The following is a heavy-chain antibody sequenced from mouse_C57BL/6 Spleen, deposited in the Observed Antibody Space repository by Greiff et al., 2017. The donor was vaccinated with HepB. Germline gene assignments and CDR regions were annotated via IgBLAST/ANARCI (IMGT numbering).Heavy chain of an antibody. CDR2: IDPSDSYT. J-gene: IGHJ2*01. Sequence: VQLQQPGAELVRPGTSVKLSCKASGYTFTSYWMHWVKQRPGQGLEWIGVIDPSDSYTNYNQKFKGKATLTVDTSSSTAYMQLSSLTSEDSAVYYCARGANWDYFDYWGQGTTLTVSS. CDR1: GYTFTSYW. V-gene: IGHV1-59*01. D-gene: IGHD4-1*01. CDR3: ARGANWDYFDY.